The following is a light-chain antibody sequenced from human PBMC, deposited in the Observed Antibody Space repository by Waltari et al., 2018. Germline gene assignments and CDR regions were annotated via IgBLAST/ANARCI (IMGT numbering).Light chain of an antibody. J-gene: IGLJ3*02. CDR3: QSTDSSGTSWV. CDR1: ALPRQY. CDR2: KDN. Sequence: SYELTQPPSVSVSPGQTARISCSGDALPRQYVYWYQQKPGQAPILVIYKDNDRPSGIAERFSGSSSGTTVTLTISGVQEEDEADYYCQSTDSSGTSWVFGGGTKLTVL. V-gene: IGLV3-25*03.